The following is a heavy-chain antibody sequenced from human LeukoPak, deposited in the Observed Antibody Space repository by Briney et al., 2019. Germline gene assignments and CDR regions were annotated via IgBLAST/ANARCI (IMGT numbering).Heavy chain of an antibody. CDR3: ARGFTVFQRGHDYGDYAVVGAFDI. D-gene: IGHD4-17*01. CDR2: ISSSSTYI. V-gene: IGHV3-21*01. J-gene: IGHJ3*02. CDR1: GFTFSSYS. Sequence: GGSLRLSCAASGFTFSSYSMNWIRQAPGKGLEWVSSISSSSTYIYYADSVKGRFTISRDNAKNSLYLQMNSLRAEDTAVYYCARGFTVFQRGHDYGDYAVVGAFDIWGQGTMVTVSS.